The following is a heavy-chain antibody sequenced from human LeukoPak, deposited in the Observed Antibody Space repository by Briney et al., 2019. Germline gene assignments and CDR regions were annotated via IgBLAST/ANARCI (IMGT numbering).Heavy chain of an antibody. CDR3: ARYYYGSGSYSNWFDP. J-gene: IGHJ5*02. V-gene: IGHV1-69*01. CDR1: VGTFSSYA. D-gene: IGHD3-10*01. Sequence: SVNVSCKASVGTFSSYAISWVRQAPGQGLEWMGGIIPIFGTANYAQKFQGRVTITADESTSTAYMELSSLRSEDTAVYYCARYYYGSGSYSNWFDPWGQGTLVTVSS. CDR2: IIPIFGTA.